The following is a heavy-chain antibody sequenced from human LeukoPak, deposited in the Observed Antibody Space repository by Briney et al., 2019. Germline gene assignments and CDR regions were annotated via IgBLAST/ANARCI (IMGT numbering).Heavy chain of an antibody. J-gene: IGHJ5*02. CDR2: INHSGST. V-gene: IGHV4-34*01. Sequence: PSETLSLTCAVYGGSFIGYYWSWIRQPPGKGLEWIGEINHSGSTNYNPSLKSRVTISVDTSKNQFSLKLSSVTAADTAVYYCARGRLITIFGVVITRGPNWFDPWGQGTLVTVSS. CDR1: GGSFIGYY. CDR3: ARGRLITIFGVVITRGPNWFDP. D-gene: IGHD3-3*01.